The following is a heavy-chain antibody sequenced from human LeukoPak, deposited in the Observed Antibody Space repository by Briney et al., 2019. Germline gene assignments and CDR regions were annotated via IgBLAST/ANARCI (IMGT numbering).Heavy chain of an antibody. D-gene: IGHD7-27*01. CDR2: ISSSSSYI. J-gene: IGHJ4*02. V-gene: IGHV3-21*01. CDR1: GFTFSSYS. CDR3: ARSPNWGWGSFDY. Sequence: GGSLRLSCAASGFTFSSYSMNWVRQAPGKGLEWVSSISSSSSYIYYADSVKGRFTISRDNAKNPLYLQMNSLRAEDTAVYYCARSPNWGWGSFDYWGQGTLVTVSS.